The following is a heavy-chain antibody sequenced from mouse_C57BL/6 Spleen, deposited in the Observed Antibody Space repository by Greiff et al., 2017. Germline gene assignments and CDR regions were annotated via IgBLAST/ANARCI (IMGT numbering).Heavy chain of an antibody. CDR1: GFTFSSYG. Sequence: EVMLVESGGDLVKPGGSLKLSCAASGFTFSSYGMSWVRQTPDKRLEWVATISSGGSYTYYPDSVKGRFTISSDNAKNTLYLQMSSLKSEDTAMYYCARQRYDYDEALAYWGQGTLVTVSA. J-gene: IGHJ3*01. CDR3: ARQRYDYDEALAY. D-gene: IGHD2-4*01. CDR2: ISSGGSYT. V-gene: IGHV5-6*02.